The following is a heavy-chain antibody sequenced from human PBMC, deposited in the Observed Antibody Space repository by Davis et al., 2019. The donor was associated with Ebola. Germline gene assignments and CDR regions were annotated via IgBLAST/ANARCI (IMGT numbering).Heavy chain of an antibody. CDR1: GGSFSGYY. Sequence: SETLSLTCAVYGGSFSGYYWSWIRQPPGKGLEWIGEINHSGSTNYNPSLKSRVTISVDTSKNQFSLKLSSVTAADTAVYYCARDSTMVRGVILDYWGQGTLVTVSS. J-gene: IGHJ4*02. CDR3: ARDSTMVRGVILDY. V-gene: IGHV4-34*01. CDR2: INHSGST. D-gene: IGHD3-10*01.